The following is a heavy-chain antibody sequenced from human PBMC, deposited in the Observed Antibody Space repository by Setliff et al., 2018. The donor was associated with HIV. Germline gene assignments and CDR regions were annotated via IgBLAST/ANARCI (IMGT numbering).Heavy chain of an antibody. CDR2: INAGNGNT. Sequence: GASVKVSCKASGYTFTSYAMNWVRQAPGQRLEWMGWINAGNGNTKYSQKLQGRVTITRDTSASTAYMELSSLRSEDTAVYYCARGFSVYSSSDPLLNWFDPWGQGTLVTVSS. D-gene: IGHD6-6*01. J-gene: IGHJ5*02. V-gene: IGHV1-3*01. CDR3: ARGFSVYSSSDPLLNWFDP. CDR1: GYTFTSYA.